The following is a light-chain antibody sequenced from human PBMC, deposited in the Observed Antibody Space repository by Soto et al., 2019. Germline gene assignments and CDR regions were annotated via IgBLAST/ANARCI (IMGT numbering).Light chain of an antibody. CDR1: QSISSW. CDR3: QQYNSYWT. V-gene: IGKV1-5*01. CDR2: DAS. Sequence: DIQMTQSPSTLSASVGDRVTITCRASQSISSWLAWYQQKPGKAPKLLIYDASSLESGLPSRFSRSGSGREFTLTISSLQPDDFASYYGQQYNSYWTFGQGTKVEIK. J-gene: IGKJ1*01.